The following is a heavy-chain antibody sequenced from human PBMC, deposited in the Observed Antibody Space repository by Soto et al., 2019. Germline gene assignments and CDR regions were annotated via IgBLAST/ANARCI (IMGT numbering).Heavy chain of an antibody. CDR2: ISYDGSDK. CDR1: GVTFSNYG. D-gene: IGHD3-16*01. J-gene: IGHJ5*02. V-gene: IGHV3-30*18. CDR3: AKTAGYDYVWGSSGLDP. Sequence: GGSLRLSCVASGVTFSNYGMHWVRQAPGKGLEWVAVISYDGSDKYYADSVKGRFTISRDDSKNTLYLQMNSLRAEDTAVYYCAKTAGYDYVWGSSGLDPWGQGALVT.